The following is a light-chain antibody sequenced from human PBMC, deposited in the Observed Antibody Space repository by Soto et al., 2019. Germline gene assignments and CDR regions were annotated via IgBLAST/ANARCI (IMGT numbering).Light chain of an antibody. CDR2: DVS. CDR1: SSDVGGYNY. CDR3: SSYTSSSILA. J-gene: IGLJ2*01. V-gene: IGLV2-14*01. Sequence: QSALTQPASVSGSPGQSITISCTGTSSDVGGYNYVSWYQQHPGKAPKLMIYDVSNRPSGVSNRFSGSKSGNTASLTISGLQAEDEAAYYCSSYTSSSILAFGGGTKLTVL.